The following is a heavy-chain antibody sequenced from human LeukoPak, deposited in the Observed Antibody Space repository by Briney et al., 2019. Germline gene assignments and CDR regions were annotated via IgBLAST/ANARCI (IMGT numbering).Heavy chain of an antibody. V-gene: IGHV3-23*01. D-gene: IGHD3-3*01. CDR1: GFTFSSYA. CDR2: ISGSGGST. CDR3: AKDYDFWSGYPYPYYFDY. Sequence: GGSLRLSCAASGFTFSSYAMSWVRQAPGKGLEWVSAISGSGGSTYYADSVKGRFTISRDNSKNTPYLQMNSLRAEDTAVYYCAKDYDFWSGYPYPYYFDYWGQETLVTVSS. J-gene: IGHJ4*02.